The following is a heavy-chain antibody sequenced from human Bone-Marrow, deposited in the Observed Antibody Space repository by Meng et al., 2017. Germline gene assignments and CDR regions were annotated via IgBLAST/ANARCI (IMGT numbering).Heavy chain of an antibody. D-gene: IGHD6-13*01. CDR2: MNPNSGNT. V-gene: IGHV1-8*01. CDR1: GYTFTSYD. CDR3: ARGQQWEQLFRY. J-gene: IGHJ4*02. Sequence: ASVKVSCQASGYTFTSYDINWVRQATGHGLEWMGWMNPNSGNTGYAQKFQGRVTMTRNTSISTAYMGLSSLRSEDTAVYYCARGQQWEQLFRYWGQGTLVTVSS.